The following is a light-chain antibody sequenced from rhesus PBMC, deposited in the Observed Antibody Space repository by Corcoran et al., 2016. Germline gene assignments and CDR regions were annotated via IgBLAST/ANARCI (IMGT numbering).Light chain of an antibody. Sequence: DVVMTQSPLSLPITPGQPASISCRSSQSLLHSNGNTYLSWYQQNPGQPPRVLIYKVSNRDSWVPDRFTGSGAGTDFTLKISRVEAEDVGVYYCGQETHWPLTFGGGTKVEIK. J-gene: IGKJ4*01. CDR2: KVS. CDR3: GQETHWPLT. V-gene: IGKV2-64*01. CDR1: QSLLHSNGNTY.